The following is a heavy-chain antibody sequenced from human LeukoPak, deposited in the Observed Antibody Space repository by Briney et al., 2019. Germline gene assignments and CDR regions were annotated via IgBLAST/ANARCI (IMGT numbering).Heavy chain of an antibody. Sequence: SETLSLTRTVSGGSISSSSYYWGWIRQPPGKGLEWIGSIYYSGSTYYNPSLKSRVTISVDTSKNQFSLKLSSVTAADTAVYYCARRLGVGNWFDPWGQGTLVTVSS. CDR1: GGSISSSSYY. CDR2: IYYSGST. J-gene: IGHJ5*02. D-gene: IGHD3-16*01. CDR3: ARRLGVGNWFDP. V-gene: IGHV4-39*01.